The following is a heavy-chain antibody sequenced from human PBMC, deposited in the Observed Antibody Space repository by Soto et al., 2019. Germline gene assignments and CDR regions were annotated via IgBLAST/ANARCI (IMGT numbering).Heavy chain of an antibody. CDR2: INPSGGST. CDR1: GYTFTRYY. V-gene: IGHV1-46*01. J-gene: IGHJ5*02. Sequence: GASVKGSCKASGYTFTRYYMHWVRQAPGQGLEWMGIINPSGGSTNYAQKLQGRVTMTTDTSTSTAYMELRSLRSDDTAIYFCARTYLYNCFDPWGLGTLVTVSS. D-gene: IGHD3-10*01. CDR3: ARTYLYNCFDP.